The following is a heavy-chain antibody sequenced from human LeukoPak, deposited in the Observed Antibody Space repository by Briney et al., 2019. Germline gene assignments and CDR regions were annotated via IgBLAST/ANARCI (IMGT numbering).Heavy chain of an antibody. Sequence: PGGSLRLSCAASGFTFSSYSMNWVRQAPGKGLEWIGSIYYSGSTYYNPSLKSRVTISVDTSKNQFSLKLSSVTAADTAVYYCARENIVVVVAATGAFDYWGQGTLVTVSS. V-gene: IGHV4-39*07. CDR1: GFTFSSYS. D-gene: IGHD2-15*01. CDR2: IYYSGST. J-gene: IGHJ4*02. CDR3: ARENIVVVVAATGAFDY.